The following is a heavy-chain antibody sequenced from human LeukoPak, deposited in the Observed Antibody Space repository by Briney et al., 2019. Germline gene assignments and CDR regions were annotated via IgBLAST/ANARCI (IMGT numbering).Heavy chain of an antibody. CDR2: IYYSGST. Sequence: PSETLSLTCTVSGGSISNSSYYWGWIRQPPGKGLEWIGSIYYSGSTYYNPSLKSRVTISVDTSKNQFSLKLSSVTAADTAVYYCARHQIVVVPAAMANWFDPWGQGTLVTVSS. D-gene: IGHD2-2*01. CDR1: GGSISNSSYY. V-gene: IGHV4-39*01. J-gene: IGHJ5*02. CDR3: ARHQIVVVPAAMANWFDP.